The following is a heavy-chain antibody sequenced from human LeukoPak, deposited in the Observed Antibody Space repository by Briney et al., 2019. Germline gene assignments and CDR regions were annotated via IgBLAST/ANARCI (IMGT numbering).Heavy chain of an antibody. CDR3: ARTTVDTAMVFYYYYYMDV. CDR1: GYTFTGYY. Sequence: GASVKVSCKASGYTFTGYYMHWVRQAPGQGLEWMGWINPNSGGTNYAQKFQGRVTMTRDTSISTAYMELSSLRSEDTAVYYCARTTVDTAMVFYYYYYMDVWGKGTTVTVSS. D-gene: IGHD5-18*01. J-gene: IGHJ6*03. CDR2: INPNSGGT. V-gene: IGHV1-2*02.